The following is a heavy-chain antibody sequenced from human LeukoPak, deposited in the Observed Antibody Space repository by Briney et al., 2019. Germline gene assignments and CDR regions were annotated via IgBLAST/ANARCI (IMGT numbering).Heavy chain of an antibody. J-gene: IGHJ4*02. CDR2: FDPEDGET. CDR1: GYTLTELS. Sequence: ASVKVSCKVSGYTLTELSMHWVRQAPGKGLEWMGGFDPEDGETIYAQKFQGRVTMTRDTSTSTVYMELSSLRSEDTAVYYCARDSSIAVADTIDYWGQGTLVTVSS. CDR3: ARDSSIAVADTIDY. V-gene: IGHV1-24*01. D-gene: IGHD6-19*01.